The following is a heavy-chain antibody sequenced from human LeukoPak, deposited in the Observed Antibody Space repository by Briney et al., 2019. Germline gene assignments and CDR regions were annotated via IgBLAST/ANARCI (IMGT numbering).Heavy chain of an antibody. D-gene: IGHD3-22*01. J-gene: IGHJ6*02. V-gene: IGHV3-21*01. CDR1: GFTFSSYS. Sequence: GGSLRLSCAASGFTFSSYSMNWVRQAPGKGLEWVSSISSSSSYIYYADSVKGRFTISRDNAKNPLYLQMNSLRAEDTAVYYCARPNPNSSGYYRPPLDYYYGMDVWGQGTTVTVSS. CDR2: ISSSSSYI. CDR3: ARPNPNSSGYYRPPLDYYYGMDV.